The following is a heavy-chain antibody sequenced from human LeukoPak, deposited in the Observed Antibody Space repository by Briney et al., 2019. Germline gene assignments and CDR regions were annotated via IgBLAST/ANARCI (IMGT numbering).Heavy chain of an antibody. D-gene: IGHD2-2*01. Sequence: SETLSLTCTVSGGSVSSGSCFWSWIRQPPGKGLEWIGYIHYSGRTKYNPSLESRVTISADTSKNQFSLKLSSVTAADTAVYYCASGYCSSTSCSIDYWGQGTLVTVSS. V-gene: IGHV4-61*01. J-gene: IGHJ4*02. CDR2: IHYSGRT. CDR1: GGSVSSGSCF. CDR3: ASGYCSSTSCSIDY.